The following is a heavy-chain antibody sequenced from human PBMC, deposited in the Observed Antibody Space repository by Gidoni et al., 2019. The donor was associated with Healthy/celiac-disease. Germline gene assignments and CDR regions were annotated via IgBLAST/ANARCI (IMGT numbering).Heavy chain of an antibody. J-gene: IGHJ4*02. Sequence: EVQLVESGGGLVQPGGSLRLSCAASGFTFSSYDIHWVRQATGKGLEWVSAIGTSGDTYYPGSVKGRFTISRENAKNSLYLQMNSLRAGDTAVYYCARGGRGYSGYDTGALDYWGQGTLVTVSS. CDR2: IGTSGDT. V-gene: IGHV3-13*04. CDR3: ARGGRGYSGYDTGALDY. D-gene: IGHD5-12*01. CDR1: GFTFSSYD.